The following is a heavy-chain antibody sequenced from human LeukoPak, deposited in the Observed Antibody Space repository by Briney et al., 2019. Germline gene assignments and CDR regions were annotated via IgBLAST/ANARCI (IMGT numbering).Heavy chain of an antibody. V-gene: IGHV1-18*01. CDR1: GYTFPSYG. CDR2: ISAYNGNT. CDR3: ARGSLFEYFQH. J-gene: IGHJ1*01. Sequence: ASVKVSCTASGYTFPSYGNSRVRQAPGQGLEWMGWISAYNGNTNYAQKHPGRVTMTTDTSTSTDYMELRSLRSDDTAVYYCARGSLFEYFQHWGQGTLVTVSS. D-gene: IGHD1-26*01.